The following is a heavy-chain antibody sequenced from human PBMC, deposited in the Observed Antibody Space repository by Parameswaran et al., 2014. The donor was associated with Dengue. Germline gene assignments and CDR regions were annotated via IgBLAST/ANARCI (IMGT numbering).Heavy chain of an antibody. CDR3: GREPYYDSSGYWAY. V-gene: IGHV3-69-1*01. CDR2: ISSSTYI. J-gene: IGHJ4*02. Sequence: WIRQPPGKGLEWVSSISSSTYIYYTDSVKGRFTISRDNAKNSLYLQMNSLRAEDTAVYYCGREPYYDSSGYWAYWGQGTLVTVSS. D-gene: IGHD3-22*01.